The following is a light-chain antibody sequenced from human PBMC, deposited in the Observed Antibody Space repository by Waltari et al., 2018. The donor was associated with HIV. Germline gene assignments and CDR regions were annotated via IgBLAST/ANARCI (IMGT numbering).Light chain of an antibody. Sequence: YVLTQPPSVSVVPGQTATVACIGHKIGTKDVHWYRQRPGQAPEVVVHDDNDRPSEIPVRISGSNSRDMATLRIENVESDDEAVYSCQVWDPNDDWVFGGGTKLTVL. J-gene: IGLJ3*02. CDR2: DDN. CDR1: KIGTKD. CDR3: QVWDPNDDWV. V-gene: IGLV3-21*02.